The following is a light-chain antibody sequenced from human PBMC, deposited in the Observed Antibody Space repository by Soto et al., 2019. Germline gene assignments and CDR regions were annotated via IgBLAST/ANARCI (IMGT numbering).Light chain of an antibody. J-gene: IGKJ1*01. CDR1: QSVLYSSNNKNY. V-gene: IGKV4-1*01. CDR2: WAS. CDR3: QQYYSTPPWT. Sequence: DIVMTQSPDSLAVSLGERATINCKSRQSVLYSSNNKNYLAWYQQKPGQPPKLLIYWASTRESGVPDRFSGSGSGTDFTLTISSLPAEDVAVYYCQQYYSTPPWTFGQGTKVEI.